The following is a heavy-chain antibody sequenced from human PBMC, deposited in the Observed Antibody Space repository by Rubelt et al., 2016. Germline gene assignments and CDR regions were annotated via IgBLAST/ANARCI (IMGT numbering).Heavy chain of an antibody. Sequence: QVQLQQWGAGLLKPSETLSLTCAVYGGSFSGYYWSWIRQPPGKGLEWIGEINHSGSTNYNPSLKSRVTISVDTSKNEFSLRLSSVTAADTAVYYCARIKITMVRGVTGFDYWGQGTLVTVSS. CDR1: GGSFSGYY. CDR3: ARIKITMVRGVTGFDY. CDR2: INHSGST. V-gene: IGHV4-34*01. J-gene: IGHJ4*02. D-gene: IGHD3-10*01.